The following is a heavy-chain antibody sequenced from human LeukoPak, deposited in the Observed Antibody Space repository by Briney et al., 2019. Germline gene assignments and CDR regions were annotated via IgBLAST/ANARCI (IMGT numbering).Heavy chain of an antibody. CDR2: IYTSGST. Sequence: SETLSLTCTVSGGSISSSSYYWGWIRQPPGKGLEWVVRIYTSGSTNYNPSLKSRVTMSVDTSKNQFSLKLSSVTAADTAVYYCARDGHYYDSSGYYNYFDYWGQGTLVTVSS. D-gene: IGHD3-22*01. V-gene: IGHV4-39*07. CDR1: GGSISSSSYY. CDR3: ARDGHYYDSSGYYNYFDY. J-gene: IGHJ4*02.